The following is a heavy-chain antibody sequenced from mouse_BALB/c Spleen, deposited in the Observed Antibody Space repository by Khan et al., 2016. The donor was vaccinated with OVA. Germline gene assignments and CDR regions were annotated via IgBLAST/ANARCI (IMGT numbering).Heavy chain of an antibody. CDR3: AKGVWSYYYALDY. J-gene: IGHJ4*01. CDR1: GFSLTDYG. CDR2: IWGGGSS. V-gene: IGHV2-6-5*01. Sequence: QVQLKQSGPGLVAPSQSLSITCTVSGFSLTDYGVSWIRQPPGKGLEWLGVIWGGGSSYNNTAHKSRLSICKDNSKSQVFLKMSSQQTDDAAMYYCAKGVWSYYYALDYWGQGTSVTVSA.